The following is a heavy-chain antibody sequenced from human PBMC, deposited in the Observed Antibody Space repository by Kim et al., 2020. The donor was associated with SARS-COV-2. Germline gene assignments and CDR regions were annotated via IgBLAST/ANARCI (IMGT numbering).Heavy chain of an antibody. Sequence: DTRYSPSFQGQVTISADKSISTAYLQWSSLKASDTAMYYCARQIGGNSDYWGQGTLVTVSS. D-gene: IGHD2-21*01. CDR2: DT. CDR3: ARQIGGNSDY. V-gene: IGHV5-51*01. J-gene: IGHJ4*02.